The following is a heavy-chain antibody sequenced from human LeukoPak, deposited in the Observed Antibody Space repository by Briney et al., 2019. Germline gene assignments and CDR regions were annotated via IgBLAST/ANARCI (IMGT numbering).Heavy chain of an antibody. V-gene: IGHV1-2*02. D-gene: IGHD2-2*02. CDR2: INPNSGGT. Sequence: ASVKVSCKAPGYTFTRYYMHGVRQAPAQGLEWMGWINPNSGGTNYAQKMHGRVTLTRDTSISTAYMELSRLRSDDTAVYYTASGYCSSTSCYRGPSFGYWSQGTLVTVPS. CDR3: ASGYCSSTSCYRGPSFGY. CDR1: GYTFTRYY. J-gene: IGHJ4*02.